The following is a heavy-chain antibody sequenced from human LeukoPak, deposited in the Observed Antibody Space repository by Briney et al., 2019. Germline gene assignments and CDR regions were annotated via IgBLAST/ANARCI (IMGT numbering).Heavy chain of an antibody. Sequence: SETLSLTCTVSGGSISSYYWSWIRQPPGKGLEWIGYIYYSGSTNYNPSLKSRVTISVDTSKNQFSLKLSSVTAADTAVYYCARIAPPDPYTSFDYWGQGTLVTVSS. CDR1: GGSISSYY. D-gene: IGHD2-2*02. CDR3: ARIAPPDPYTSFDY. J-gene: IGHJ4*02. V-gene: IGHV4-59*08. CDR2: IYYSGST.